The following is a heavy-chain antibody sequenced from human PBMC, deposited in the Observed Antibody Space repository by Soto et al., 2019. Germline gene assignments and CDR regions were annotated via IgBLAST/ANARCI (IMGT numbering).Heavy chain of an antibody. D-gene: IGHD3-10*01. J-gene: IGHJ6*02. V-gene: IGHV4-39*01. CDR2: IYYSGIT. CDR3: ARLYGSGSYNFYGMDV. CDR1: GGSISSSSYY. Sequence: SETLSLTCTVSGGSISSSSYYWGWIRQPPGKGLEWIGSIYYSGITYYSPSLKSRVTMAVDTSKNQFSLKLSSVTAADTAVYYCARLYGSGSYNFYGMDVWGQGXAVTVSS.